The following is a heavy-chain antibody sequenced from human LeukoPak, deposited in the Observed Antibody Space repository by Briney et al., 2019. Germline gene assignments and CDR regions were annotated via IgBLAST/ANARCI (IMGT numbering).Heavy chain of an antibody. CDR3: ARGRISYYDSSGYYWTDAFDI. CDR1: GYTFTSYG. Sequence: ASVKVSCKASGYTFTSYGISWVRQAPGQGLEWTGWISAYNGNTYYAQKLQGRVTMSTDTSTSTAYMELRSLRSDDTAVYYCARGRISYYDSSGYYWTDAFDIWGQGTKVTVSS. J-gene: IGHJ3*02. V-gene: IGHV1-18*01. D-gene: IGHD3-22*01. CDR2: ISAYNGNT.